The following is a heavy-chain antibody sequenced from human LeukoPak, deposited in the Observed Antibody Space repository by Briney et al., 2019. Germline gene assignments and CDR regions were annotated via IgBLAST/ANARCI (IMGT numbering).Heavy chain of an antibody. CDR2: IYYTGSA. D-gene: IGHD4-23*01. V-gene: IGHV4-59*02. Sequence: SETLSLTCTVSGGSVNSHYWSWIRQPPGKGLELIGFIYYTGSASNNPSLKSRVTISVDTSKNQFSLKLHSVTAADTAVYYCASILYGGNSMDVWGQGTTVTVSS. CDR1: GGSVNSHY. J-gene: IGHJ6*02. CDR3: ASILYGGNSMDV.